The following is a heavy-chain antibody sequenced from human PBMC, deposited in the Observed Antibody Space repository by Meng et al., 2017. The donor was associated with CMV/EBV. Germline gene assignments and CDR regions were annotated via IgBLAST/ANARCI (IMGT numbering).Heavy chain of an antibody. J-gene: IGHJ5*02. CDR2: IKQDGSEK. CDR3: ARDRSGHSNYGFDP. CDR1: GFTFSSYW. Sequence: GGSLRLSCAASGFTFSSYWMSWVRQAPGKGLEWVANIKQDGSEKYYVDSVKGRFTISRDNAKNSLYLQMNSLRAEDAAVYYCARDRSGHSNYGFDPWGQGTLVTVSS. V-gene: IGHV3-7*01. D-gene: IGHD4-11*01.